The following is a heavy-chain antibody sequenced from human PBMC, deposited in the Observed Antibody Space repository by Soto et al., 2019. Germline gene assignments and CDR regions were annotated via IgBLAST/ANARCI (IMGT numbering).Heavy chain of an antibody. Sequence: ASVKVSCKASGYTFTNDAIHWVRQGPGQRLEWMGWINAGNGKTKYSQNFQGRVTITRDTSASTAYMELSSLRSEDTAVYYCATAGEVAGNFNFDYWGQGTLVTVSS. CDR2: INAGNGKT. CDR1: GYTFTNDA. CDR3: ATAGEVAGNFNFDY. J-gene: IGHJ4*02. D-gene: IGHD6-19*01. V-gene: IGHV1-3*01.